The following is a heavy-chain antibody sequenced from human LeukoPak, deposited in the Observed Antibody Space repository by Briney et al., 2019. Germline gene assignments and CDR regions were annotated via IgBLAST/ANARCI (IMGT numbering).Heavy chain of an antibody. CDR3: ARDAFIDYYGSGSGYYYYYYMDV. V-gene: IGHV1-18*01. CDR1: GYTFTSYG. CDR2: ISAYNGNT. J-gene: IGHJ6*03. D-gene: IGHD3-10*01. Sequence: ASVKVSCKASGYTFTSYGISWVRQAPGQGLEWMGWISAYNGNTNYAQKLQGRVTMTTDTSTSTAYMELRSLRSDDTAVYYCARDAFIDYYGSGSGYYYYYYMDVWGKGTTVTVSS.